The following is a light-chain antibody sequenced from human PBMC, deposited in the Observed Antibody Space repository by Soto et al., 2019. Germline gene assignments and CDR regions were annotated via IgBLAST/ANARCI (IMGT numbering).Light chain of an antibody. J-gene: IGKJ1*01. V-gene: IGKV2-28*01. CDR3: MQSLQSPWT. Sequence: DIVMTQSPLSLPVTPGEPASISCRSSQSLLYDNGYNYLDWYLQKPGQSSQLLISVGSDRASGVPDRFSGSGSGTDFTLKISRVEAEDVGVYYCMQSLQSPWTFGHGTKVDIK. CDR2: VGS. CDR1: QSLLYDNGYNY.